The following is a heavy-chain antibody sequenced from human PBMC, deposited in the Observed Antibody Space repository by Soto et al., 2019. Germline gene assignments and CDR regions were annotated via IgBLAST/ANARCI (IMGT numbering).Heavy chain of an antibody. V-gene: IGHV4-61*08. J-gene: IGHJ4*02. CDR2: IYYSGST. CDR3: ARRAGYNHVFDY. CDR1: GGSISSGGYY. Sequence: SETLSLTCTVSGGSISSGGYYWSWIRQHPGKGLEWIGYIYYSGSTNYNPSLKSRVTISVDTSKNQFSLKLSSVTDADTAVYYCARRAGYNHVFDYWGQGTLVTVSS. D-gene: IGHD5-12*01.